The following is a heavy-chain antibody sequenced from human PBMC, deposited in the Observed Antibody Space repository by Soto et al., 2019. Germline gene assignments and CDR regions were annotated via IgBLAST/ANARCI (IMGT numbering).Heavy chain of an antibody. D-gene: IGHD2-2*01. CDR2: IVVGSGNT. CDR3: AADPSSGGCSSTSCYEDRDYYGMDV. V-gene: IGHV1-58*01. CDR1: GFTFTSSA. Sequence: SVKVSCKASGFTFTSSAVQWVRQARGQRLEWIGWIVVGSGNTNYAQKFQERVTITRDMSTSTAYMELSSLRSEDTAVYYCAADPSSGGCSSTSCYEDRDYYGMDVWGQGTTVTVSS. J-gene: IGHJ6*02.